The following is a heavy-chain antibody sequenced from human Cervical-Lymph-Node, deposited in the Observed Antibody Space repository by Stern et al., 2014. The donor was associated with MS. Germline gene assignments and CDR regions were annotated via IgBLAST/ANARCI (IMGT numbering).Heavy chain of an antibody. V-gene: IGHV1-8*01. Sequence: QLVQSGAEVKKPGASVKVSCKASGYTFTSYDINWVRQGTGQGLEWMGWMNPYRGNAVYAQKFQGRVTMTRDTSTSTAYLELTSLRSEDTAVFYCARGRELLSLDYWGQGTLVTVSS. D-gene: IGHD1-26*01. CDR3: ARGRELLSLDY. CDR2: MNPYRGNA. CDR1: GYTFTSYD. J-gene: IGHJ4*02.